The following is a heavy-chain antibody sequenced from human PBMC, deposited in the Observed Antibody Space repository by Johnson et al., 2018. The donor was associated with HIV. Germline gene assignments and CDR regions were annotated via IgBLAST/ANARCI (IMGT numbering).Heavy chain of an antibody. Sequence: EVQVVESGGGLVQPGGSLRLSCVASGFTFSSYDMHWVRQATGKGLEWVSGIGIAGDTYYPGSVKGRFTISRENAKNSLYLQMNSMRVGDTAVDYCVRVGATAYDAFDIWGQGTMVTVAS. D-gene: IGHD1-26*01. CDR1: GFTFSSYD. V-gene: IGHV3-13*01. CDR3: VRVGATAYDAFDI. J-gene: IGHJ3*02. CDR2: IGIAGDT.